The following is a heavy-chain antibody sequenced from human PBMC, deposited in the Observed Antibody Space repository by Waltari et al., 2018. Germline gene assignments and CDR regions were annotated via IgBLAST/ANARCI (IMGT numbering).Heavy chain of an antibody. CDR3: ARDPHNYDYVWGSYRPSYYFDY. V-gene: IGHV3-48*01. Sequence: EVQLVESGGGLVQPGGSLRLSCAASGFTFSSYSMNWVRQAPGKGLEWVSYISSSSSTIYYAASVKGRFTISRDNAKNSLYLQMNSLRAEDTAVYYCARDPHNYDYVWGSYRPSYYFDYWGQGTLVTVSS. CDR1: GFTFSSYS. CDR2: ISSSSSTI. D-gene: IGHD3-16*02. J-gene: IGHJ4*02.